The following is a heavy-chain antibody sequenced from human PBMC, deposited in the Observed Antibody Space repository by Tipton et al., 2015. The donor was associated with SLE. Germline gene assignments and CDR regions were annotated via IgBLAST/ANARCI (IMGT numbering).Heavy chain of an antibody. CDR1: GGSISSGSYY. D-gene: IGHD5-18*01. CDR3: ARDSSGYSYGDAFDI. V-gene: IGHV4-61*09. J-gene: IGHJ3*02. CDR2: IYTSGST. Sequence: LRLSCTVSGGSISSGSYYWSWIRQPAGKGLEWIGHIYTSGSTNYNPSLKSRVTISVDTSKNQRSLKVSSVTAADTAVYYCARDSSGYSYGDAFDIWGQGTMVTVSS.